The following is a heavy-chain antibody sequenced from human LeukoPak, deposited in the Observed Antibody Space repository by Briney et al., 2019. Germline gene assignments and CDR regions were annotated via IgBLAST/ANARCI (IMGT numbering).Heavy chain of an antibody. J-gene: IGHJ5*02. Sequence: PGGSLRLSCAASGFMFSDYWMSWVRQVPGKGLGWVANIKQDGSEKSYVDSVRGRFIISRDNRRNSLFLQLNNVRAEDTAVYYCVRPVLLWFGGGFDPWGQGTLVTVSS. CDR1: GFMFSDYW. CDR3: VRPVLLWFGGGFDP. V-gene: IGHV3-7*01. D-gene: IGHD3-10*01. CDR2: IKQDGSEK.